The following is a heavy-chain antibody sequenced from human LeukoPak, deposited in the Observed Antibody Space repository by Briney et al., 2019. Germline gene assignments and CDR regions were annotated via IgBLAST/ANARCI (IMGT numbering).Heavy chain of an antibody. V-gene: IGHV3-7*01. Sequence: PGGSLRLSCAASGFTFSNYWMSWVRQAPGKGLEWVANIKQDGSEKFYVDSVKGRLTISRGNAKNSLYLQMNSLRVEDTAVYYCARVQGSSGPGIFEYWGQGTLVTVSS. CDR3: ARVQGSSGPGIFEY. CDR2: IKQDGSEK. J-gene: IGHJ4*02. D-gene: IGHD6-19*01. CDR1: GFTFSNYW.